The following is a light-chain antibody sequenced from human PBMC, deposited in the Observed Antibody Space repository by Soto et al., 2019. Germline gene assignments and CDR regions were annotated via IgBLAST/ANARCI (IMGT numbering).Light chain of an antibody. Sequence: DIQMTQSPSTLSGSVGDRVTITCRASQTISSWLAWYQQKPGKAPKLLIYKASTLKSGVPSRFSGSGSGTEFTPTFSSLQPDDFATYYCQHYNGYSEAFGQGTKVELK. CDR3: QHYNGYSEA. V-gene: IGKV1-5*03. CDR2: KAS. J-gene: IGKJ1*01. CDR1: QTISSW.